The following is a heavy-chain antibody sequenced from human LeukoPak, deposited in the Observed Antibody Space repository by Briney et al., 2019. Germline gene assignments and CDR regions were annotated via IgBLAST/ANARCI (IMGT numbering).Heavy chain of an antibody. V-gene: IGHV4-59*08. CDR1: GGSISSYY. J-gene: IGHJ4*02. CDR3: ARGAYFGYSGYDYFDY. CDR2: INYSGST. Sequence: SETLFLTCTVSGGSISSYYWSWIRQPPGKGLEWIGYINYSGSTNYNPSLKSRVTISVDTSKNQFSLKLSSVTAADTAVYYCARGAYFGYSGYDYFDYWGQGTLVTVSS. D-gene: IGHD5-12*01.